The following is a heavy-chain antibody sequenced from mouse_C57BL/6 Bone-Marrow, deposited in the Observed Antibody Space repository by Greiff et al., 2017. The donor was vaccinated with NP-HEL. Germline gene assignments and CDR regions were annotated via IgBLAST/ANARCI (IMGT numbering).Heavy chain of an antibody. Sequence: EVKVQQSGPELVKPGASVKISCKASGYTFTDYYMNWVKQSHGKSLEWLGDINPNNGGTSYNQKFKGKATLTVDKSSSTAYMELRSLTSEDSAVYYCAPLLYFDYWGQGTTLTVSS. D-gene: IGHD2-1*01. CDR1: GYTFTDYY. V-gene: IGHV1-26*01. CDR3: APLLYFDY. CDR2: INPNNGGT. J-gene: IGHJ2*01.